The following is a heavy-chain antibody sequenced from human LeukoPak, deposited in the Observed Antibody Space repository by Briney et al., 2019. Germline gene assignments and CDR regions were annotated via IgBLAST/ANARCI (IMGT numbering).Heavy chain of an antibody. V-gene: IGHV1-8*03. CDR3: ARGRTRRDSSGYYYLIDY. CDR1: GYTFTSYD. CDR2: MNPNSGNT. J-gene: IGHJ4*02. D-gene: IGHD3-22*01. Sequence: ASVKVSCKASGYTFTSYDINWVRQATGQGLEWMGWMNPNSGNTGYAQKFQGRVTITRNTSISTAYMELSSLRSEGTAVYYCARGRTRRDSSGYYYLIDYWGQGTLVTVSS.